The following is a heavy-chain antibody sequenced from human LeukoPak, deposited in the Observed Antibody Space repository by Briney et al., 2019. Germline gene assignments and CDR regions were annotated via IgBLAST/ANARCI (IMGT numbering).Heavy chain of an antibody. V-gene: IGHV4-61*02. CDR2: IYTSGST. CDR3: ARALGYCSSTSCYD. J-gene: IGHJ4*02. D-gene: IGHD2-2*01. Sequence: SQTLSLTCTVSGGSISSGSYYWSWIRQPAGKGLEWIGRIYTSGSTNYNPSLKSRVTISVDTSKNQFSLKLSSVTAADTAVYYCARALGYCSSTSCYDWGQGTLVTVSS. CDR1: GGSISSGSYY.